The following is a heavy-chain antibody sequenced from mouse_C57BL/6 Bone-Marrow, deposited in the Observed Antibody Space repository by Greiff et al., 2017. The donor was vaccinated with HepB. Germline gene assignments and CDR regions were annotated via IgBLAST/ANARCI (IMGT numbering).Heavy chain of an antibody. Sequence: EVKLVESGGGLVQYGRSLRLSCATSGFTFSDFYMEWVRQAPGKGLEWIAASRNKANDYTTEYSASVKGRFIVSRDTSQSILYLQMNALRAEDTAIYYCARDDGYWYFDVWGTGTTVTVSS. D-gene: IGHD1-1*02. V-gene: IGHV7-1*01. CDR3: ARDDGYWYFDV. CDR2: SRNKANDYTT. J-gene: IGHJ1*03. CDR1: GFTFSDFY.